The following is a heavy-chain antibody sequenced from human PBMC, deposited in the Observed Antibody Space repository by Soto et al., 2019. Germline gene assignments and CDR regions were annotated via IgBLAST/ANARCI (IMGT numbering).Heavy chain of an antibody. D-gene: IGHD1-1*01. CDR1: GGSISSYY. V-gene: IGHV4-59*12. CDR2: IYYSGST. Sequence: PSETLSLTCTVSGGSISSYYWSWIRQPPGKGLEWIGYIYYSGSTNYNPSLKSRVTISVDKSKNQFSLKLSSATAADTAVYYCARAGAKPLYDWGQGTLVTVSS. CDR3: ARAGAKPLYD. J-gene: IGHJ4*02.